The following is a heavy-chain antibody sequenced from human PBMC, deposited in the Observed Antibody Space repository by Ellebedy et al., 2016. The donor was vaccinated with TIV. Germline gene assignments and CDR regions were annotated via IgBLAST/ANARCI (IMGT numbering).Heavy chain of an antibody. CDR1: GYTFTSYY. D-gene: IGHD3-10*01. Sequence: AASVKVSCKASGYTFTSYYMHWVRQAPGQGLEWMGIINPSGGSTSYAQKFQGRVTMTRDTSTSTVYMELSSLRSEDTAVYYCARDGLLWFGESYLSFDYWGQGTLVTVSS. V-gene: IGHV1-46*01. J-gene: IGHJ4*02. CDR3: ARDGLLWFGESYLSFDY. CDR2: INPSGGST.